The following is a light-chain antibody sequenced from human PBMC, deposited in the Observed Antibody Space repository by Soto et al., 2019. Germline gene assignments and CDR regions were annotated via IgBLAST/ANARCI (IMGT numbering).Light chain of an antibody. CDR2: AAS. J-gene: IGKJ4*01. Sequence: DIQMTQSPSSLSSYVGDRVTLTCRASQDIGNFLAWYKQKPGKVPKLLVYAASTLQSGVPSRVSGSGSGTDFTLTISSLQPEDVATYYCQKCKVAPFTFGGGTKVDIK. V-gene: IGKV1-27*01. CDR3: QKCKVAPFT. CDR1: QDIGNF.